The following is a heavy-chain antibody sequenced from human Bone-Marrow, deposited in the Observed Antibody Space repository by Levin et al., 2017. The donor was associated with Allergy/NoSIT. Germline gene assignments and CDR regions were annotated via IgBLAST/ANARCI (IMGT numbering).Heavy chain of an antibody. CDR2: SRNKANSYTT. V-gene: IGHV3-72*01. D-gene: IGHD3-16*01. CDR1: GFTFSDHY. J-gene: IGHJ4*02. Sequence: GGSLRLSCAASGFTFSDHYMDWVRQAPGKGLEWVGRSRNKANSYTTEYAASVRGRFTISRDESKNSLFLQMSSLKPEDTAVYFCARQRAFGGTDFFDYWGQGALVTVSS. CDR3: ARQRAFGGTDFFDY.